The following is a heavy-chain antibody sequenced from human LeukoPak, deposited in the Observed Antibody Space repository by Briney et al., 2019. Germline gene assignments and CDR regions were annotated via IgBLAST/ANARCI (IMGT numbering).Heavy chain of an antibody. CDR2: INTYNGNT. D-gene: IGHD5-18*01. CDR1: GYTFSRYG. Sequence: GASVKVSCKASGYTFSRYGISWVRQAPGQGLEWMGWINTYNGNTNYAQKLQGRVTMTTDTSTSTAYMELRSLRSDDTAVYYCARERGGYSYGDYWGQGTLVTVSS. V-gene: IGHV1-18*01. J-gene: IGHJ4*02. CDR3: ARERGGYSYGDY.